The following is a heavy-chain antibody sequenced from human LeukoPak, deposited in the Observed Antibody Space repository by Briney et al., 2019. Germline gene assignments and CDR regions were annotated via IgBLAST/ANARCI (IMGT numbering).Heavy chain of an antibody. CDR3: AKTGDEGVLEY. Sequence: GGSLRLSCAASGFTFSTYAMSWVRQAPGKGLECVSALSGNGNTIYYADSVRGRFTISRDNSKNSLYLQMNSLRTEDTALYYCAKTGDEGVLEYWGQGTLVTVSS. D-gene: IGHD3-3*01. J-gene: IGHJ4*02. V-gene: IGHV3-23*01. CDR2: LSGNGNTI. CDR1: GFTFSTYA.